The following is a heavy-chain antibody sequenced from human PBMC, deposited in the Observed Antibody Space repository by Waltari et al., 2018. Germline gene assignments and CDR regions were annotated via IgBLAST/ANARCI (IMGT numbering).Heavy chain of an antibody. CDR2: FDPEDGET. CDR1: GYTLTELS. D-gene: IGHD6-19*01. V-gene: IGHV1-24*01. Sequence: QVQLVQSGAEVKKPGASVKVSCKVSGYTLTELSMPWVRQAPGKGLEWMGGFDPEDGETIYAQKFQGRVTMTEDTSTDTAYMELSSLRSEDTAVYYCATDPGIAVAGYYYYYGMDVWGQGTTVTVSS. CDR3: ATDPGIAVAGYYYYYGMDV. J-gene: IGHJ6*02.